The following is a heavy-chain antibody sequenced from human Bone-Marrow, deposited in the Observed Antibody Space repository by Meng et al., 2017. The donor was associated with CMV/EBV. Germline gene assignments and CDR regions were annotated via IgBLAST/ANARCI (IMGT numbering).Heavy chain of an antibody. Sequence: GESLKISCAASGIIVSDNHMHWVRQAPGKGLEWVSILYSGGKTYYAESVRGRFTISRDSSKNTLYLQMNSLRPEDTAVYYCVRVYGGNSGCWGQGTAVTVSS. D-gene: IGHD4-23*01. V-gene: IGHV3-66*02. CDR2: LYSGGKT. CDR1: GIIVSDNH. CDR3: VRVYGGNSGC. J-gene: IGHJ6*02.